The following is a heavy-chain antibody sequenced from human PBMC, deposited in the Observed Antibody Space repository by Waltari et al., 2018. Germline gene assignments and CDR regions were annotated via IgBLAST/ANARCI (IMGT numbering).Heavy chain of an antibody. CDR3: ARYSDYSNSLAVIWSGYFDY. CDR1: GFTFDDYG. D-gene: IGHD4-4*01. CDR2: INWNGGST. V-gene: IGHV3-20*01. Sequence: EVQLVESGGGVVRPGGSLRLSCAASGFTFDDYGMSWVRQAPGKGLEWVSGINWNGGSTGYADSVKGRFTISRDNAKNSLYLQMNSLRAEDTALYHCARYSDYSNSLAVIWSGYFDYWGQGTLVTVSS. J-gene: IGHJ4*02.